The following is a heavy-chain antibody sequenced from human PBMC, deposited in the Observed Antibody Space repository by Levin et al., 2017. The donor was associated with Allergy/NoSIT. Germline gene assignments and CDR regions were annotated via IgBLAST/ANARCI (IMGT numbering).Heavy chain of an antibody. Sequence: PGGSLRLSCAASGFTFSSYGMHWVRQAPGKGLEWVAVTSSDGSNKYYADSVKGRFTISRDNGKNTLYLQMNSLRAEDTAVYYCAKAPSVRRGSSWFWQLAHWGQGTLVTVSS. V-gene: IGHV3-30*18. CDR3: AKAPSVRRGSSWFWQLAH. CDR1: GFTFSSYG. J-gene: IGHJ4*02. CDR2: TSSDGSNK. D-gene: IGHD3-10*01.